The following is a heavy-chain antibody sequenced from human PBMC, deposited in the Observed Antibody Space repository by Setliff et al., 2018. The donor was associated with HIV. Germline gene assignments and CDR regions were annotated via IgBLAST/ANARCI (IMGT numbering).Heavy chain of an antibody. D-gene: IGHD3-3*01. CDR1: GFSISSRYY. J-gene: IGHJ4*02. V-gene: IGHV4-38-2*01. Sequence: SETLSLTCDVSGFSISSRYYWGWIRQSPGKGLEWIGNIYDSESTYYNPSLKSRVTISVDTSKNQFSLRLSSVAAGDTAVYYCARSIVPVASGYYYFEYWGQGTLVTVSS. CDR3: ARSIVPVASGYYYFEY. CDR2: IYDSEST.